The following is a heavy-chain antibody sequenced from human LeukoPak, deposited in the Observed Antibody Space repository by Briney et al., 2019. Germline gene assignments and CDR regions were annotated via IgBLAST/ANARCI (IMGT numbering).Heavy chain of an antibody. Sequence: PSETLSLTCAVSGYSISSGYYWSWIRQPPGKGLEWIGYVYHSGTTNYNPSLKSRVTISVDTSKNQFSLKLTSVTAADTAVYYCARGAGLAVAGWYDPWGQGTLVTVSS. CDR1: GYSISSGYY. D-gene: IGHD6-19*01. V-gene: IGHV4-61*01. J-gene: IGHJ5*02. CDR2: VYHSGTT. CDR3: ARGAGLAVAGWYDP.